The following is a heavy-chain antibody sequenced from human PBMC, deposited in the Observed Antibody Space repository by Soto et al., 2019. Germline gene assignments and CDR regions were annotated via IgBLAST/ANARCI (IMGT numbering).Heavy chain of an antibody. CDR3: ARGSMAVAGTDWFDP. V-gene: IGHV3-33*01. CDR2: IWYDGSSK. Sequence: GGSLRLSCAASGFTFSAYGMHWVRQAPGKGLEWVALIWYDGSSKYYADSVKGRFTISRDNSKSTLYLQMNSLRAEDTAVYYCARGSMAVAGTDWFDPWGRGTLVTVSS. J-gene: IGHJ5*02. CDR1: GFTFSAYG. D-gene: IGHD6-19*01.